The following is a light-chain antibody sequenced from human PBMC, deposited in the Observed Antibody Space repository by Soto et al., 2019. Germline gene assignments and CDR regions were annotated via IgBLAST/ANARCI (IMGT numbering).Light chain of an antibody. CDR2: GNT. CDR1: SSNNGAGYQ. CDR3: QSYDSILSAYV. V-gene: IGLV1-40*01. Sequence: QSVLTQPPSVSGAPGQRVNISCTGSSSNNGAGYQIHWYQQLPGTAPKLLIYGNTNRPSGVPDRFSGSKSGTSASLAITGLQAEDEADYYCQSYDSILSAYVFGTGTKLTVL. J-gene: IGLJ1*01.